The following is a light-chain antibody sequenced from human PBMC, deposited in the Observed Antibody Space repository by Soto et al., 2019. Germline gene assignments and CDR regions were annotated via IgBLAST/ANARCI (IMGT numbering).Light chain of an antibody. Sequence: DIQMTQSPSILSASVGDRVTIACRSSQTITNWLAWYQQKPGKAPRLLIYDASSLESWVPSRFSGSGSGTEFTLTISSLQSEDFATYYCQQYKSYSFGQGSKVDIK. CDR2: DAS. J-gene: IGKJ1*01. CDR1: QTITNW. V-gene: IGKV1-5*01. CDR3: QQYKSYS.